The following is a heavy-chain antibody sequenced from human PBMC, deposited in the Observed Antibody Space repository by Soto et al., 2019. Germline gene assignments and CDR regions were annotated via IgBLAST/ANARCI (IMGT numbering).Heavy chain of an antibody. J-gene: IGHJ3*02. D-gene: IGHD3-22*01. CDR2: IWYDGSNK. CDR1: GFTFSSYG. Sequence: PGGSLRLSCAASGFTFSSYGMHWVRQAPGKGLECVAVIWYDGSNKYYADSVKGRFTISRDNSKNTLYLQMNSLRAEDTAVYYCARESTYYYDSIGAFDIWGQGTMVTV. CDR3: ARESTYYYDSIGAFDI. V-gene: IGHV3-33*01.